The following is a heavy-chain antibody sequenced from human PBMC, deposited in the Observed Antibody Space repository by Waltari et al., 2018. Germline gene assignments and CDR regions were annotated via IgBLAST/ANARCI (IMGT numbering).Heavy chain of an antibody. V-gene: IGHV3-23*01. Sequence: EVQLLESGGGLVQPGGSLRLSCAASGFTFSSYAMSWVRQAPGKGLEWVAAISGRGGSTYYAASGKGRFTISRDNSKNTLYLQMNSLRAEDTAVYYCAKATGKPAAIFSFDYWGQGTLVTVSS. D-gene: IGHD2-2*02. CDR1: GFTFSSYA. J-gene: IGHJ4*02. CDR3: AKATGKPAAIFSFDY. CDR2: ISGRGGST.